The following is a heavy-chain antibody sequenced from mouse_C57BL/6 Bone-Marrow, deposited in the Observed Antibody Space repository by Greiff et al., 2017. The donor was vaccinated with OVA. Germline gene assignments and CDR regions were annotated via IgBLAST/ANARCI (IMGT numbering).Heavy chain of an antibody. CDR3: VRLDSSGYYFDY. Sequence: DVKLVESGGGLVQPKGSLKLSCAASGFSFNTYAMNWVRQAPGKGLEWVARIRSKSNNYATYYADSVKDRFTISRDDSESMLYLQMNNLKTEDTAMYYCVRLDSSGYYFDYWGQGTTLTVSS. J-gene: IGHJ2*01. CDR1: GFSFNTYA. D-gene: IGHD3-2*02. CDR2: IRSKSNNYAT. V-gene: IGHV10-1*01.